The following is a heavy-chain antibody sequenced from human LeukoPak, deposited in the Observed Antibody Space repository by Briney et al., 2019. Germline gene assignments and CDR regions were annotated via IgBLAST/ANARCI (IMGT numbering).Heavy chain of an antibody. CDR1: GFTFSSYD. CDR2: ASVSGGT. V-gene: IGHV3-13*01. D-gene: IGHD2/OR15-2a*01. CDR3: ARGRDRTTSFDM. Sequence: GGSLRLSCAASGFTFSSYDMHWVRQRTGKGLEWVSGASVSGGTYYQDSVKGRLTISRDNAKNSLHLQMNGLRDADTAVYFCARGRDRTTSFDMWGQGTMVTVSS. J-gene: IGHJ3*02.